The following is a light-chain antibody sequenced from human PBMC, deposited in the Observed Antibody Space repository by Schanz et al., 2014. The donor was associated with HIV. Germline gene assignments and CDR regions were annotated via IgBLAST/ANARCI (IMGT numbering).Light chain of an antibody. CDR2: DVS. V-gene: IGLV2-8*01. J-gene: IGLJ3*02. CDR3: CSYAGSNNLM. CDR1: SSDVGGYDY. Sequence: QSALAQPASVSGSPGQSITISCAGSSSDVGGYDYASWYQQPPGKAPKLMIYDVSKRPSGVPDRFSGSKSGNTASLTISGLQAEDEADYYCCSYAGSNNLMFGGGTKLTVL.